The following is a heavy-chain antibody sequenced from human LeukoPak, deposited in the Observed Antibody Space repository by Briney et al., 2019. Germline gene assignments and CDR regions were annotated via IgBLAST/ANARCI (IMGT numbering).Heavy chain of an antibody. J-gene: IGHJ6*03. Sequence: SETLSLTCTVSGGSISSSSYYWGWIRQPPGKGLEWIGSIYYSGSTYYNPSLKSRVTISVDTSKNQFSLKLSSVTAADTAVYYCARCSLYCSSTSCYSYYYYYMDVWGRGTTVTVSS. CDR1: GGSISSSSYY. CDR3: ARCSLYCSSTSCYSYYYYYMDV. V-gene: IGHV4-39*01. D-gene: IGHD2-2*02. CDR2: IYYSGST.